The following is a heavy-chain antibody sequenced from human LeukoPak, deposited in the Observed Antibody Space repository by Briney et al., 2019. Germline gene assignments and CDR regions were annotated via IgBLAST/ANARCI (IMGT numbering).Heavy chain of an antibody. V-gene: IGHV4-4*02. CDR3: ARNPKGLFWSGHRRYFDL. CDR2: IYHSGST. J-gene: IGHJ2*01. D-gene: IGHD3-3*01. Sequence: SGTLSLTCAVSGGSISSSNWWSWVRQPPGKGLEWIGEIYHSGSTNYNPSLKSRVTISVDKSKNQFSLKLSSVTAADTAVYYCARNPKGLFWSGHRRYFDLWGRGTLVTVSS. CDR1: GGSISSSNW.